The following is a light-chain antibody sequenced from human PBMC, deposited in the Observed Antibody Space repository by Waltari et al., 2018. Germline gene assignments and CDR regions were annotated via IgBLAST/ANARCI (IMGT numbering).Light chain of an antibody. Sequence: QSALTQPASVSGSPGQSIAISCPGTSSDVGSYNLVSWYQQHPGKAPKLMIYEVRKRPSGVSNRVSCSKSGNTASLTISGLQAEDEADYYCCSYAGSLYVVFGGGTKLTVL. CDR3: CSYAGSLYVV. V-gene: IGLV2-23*02. CDR1: SSDVGSYNL. CDR2: EVR. J-gene: IGLJ2*01.